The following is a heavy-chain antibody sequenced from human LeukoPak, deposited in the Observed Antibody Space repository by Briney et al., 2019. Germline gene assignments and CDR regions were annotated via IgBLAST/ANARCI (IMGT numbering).Heavy chain of an antibody. D-gene: IGHD3-3*01. CDR3: ATDRGWRTSGYYLYYFEY. CDR1: GFTFSSYW. Sequence: GGSLRLSCAASGFTFSSYWMSWVRQAPGKGLEWVANIKHDGSEKYYVDSVRGRFTISRDNTMNSLYLQMSSLRAEDTAVYYCATDRGWRTSGYYLYYFEYWGQGTLDTYSS. CDR2: IKHDGSEK. V-gene: IGHV3-7*01. J-gene: IGHJ4*02.